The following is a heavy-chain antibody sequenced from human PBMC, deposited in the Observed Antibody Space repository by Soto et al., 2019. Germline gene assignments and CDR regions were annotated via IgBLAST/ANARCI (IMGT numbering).Heavy chain of an antibody. Sequence: QVQLVQSGAEMKKPGSSVKVSCQSSGGTFNTYAMNWVRQAPGQGPEWMGDISPMVGAANYAPKFQGRGTITADESTGTSYMQLSSLTSEETALYFCAREGQVHTPAFVYWGQGTLVTVSS. V-gene: IGHV1-69*19. CDR2: ISPMVGAA. CDR3: AREGQVHTPAFVY. D-gene: IGHD3-10*01. J-gene: IGHJ4*02. CDR1: GGTFNTYA.